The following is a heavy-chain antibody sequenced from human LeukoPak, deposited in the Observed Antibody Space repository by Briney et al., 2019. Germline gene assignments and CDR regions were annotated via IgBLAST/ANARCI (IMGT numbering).Heavy chain of an antibody. Sequence: ASVKVSCKASGYTFTGYYMHWVRQAPGQGLEWMGWINPNSGGTNYAQKFQGRVTMTRDTSISTAYMELSRLRSDDTAVYYCARVNPSPHIVVVVVPYYYYYYMDVWGKGTTVTVSS. V-gene: IGHV1-2*02. CDR2: INPNSGGT. CDR1: GYTFTGYY. D-gene: IGHD2-15*01. J-gene: IGHJ6*03. CDR3: ARVNPSPHIVVVVVPYYYYYYMDV.